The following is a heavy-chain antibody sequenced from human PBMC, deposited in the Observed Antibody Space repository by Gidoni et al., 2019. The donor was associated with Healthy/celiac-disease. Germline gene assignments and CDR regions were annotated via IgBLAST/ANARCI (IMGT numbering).Heavy chain of an antibody. D-gene: IGHD2-2*01. CDR3: ARDPTKPTIVVVPAATSSNWFDP. Sequence: QVQLQESGQGLVKPSETLSLTYTVSGGPISSSYWSWIRQPAGKGLKWLGRIYTSGRTNYNHSLKSRVTMSVDTSKNQFSLKLSSVTAADTAVYYCARDPTKPTIVVVPAATSSNWFDPWGQGTLVTVSS. CDR1: GGPISSSY. J-gene: IGHJ5*02. CDR2: IYTSGRT. V-gene: IGHV4-4*07.